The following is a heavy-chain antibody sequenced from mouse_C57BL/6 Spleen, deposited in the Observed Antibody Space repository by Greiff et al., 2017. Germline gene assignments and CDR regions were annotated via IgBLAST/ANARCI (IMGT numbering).Heavy chain of an antibody. Sequence: EVKLMESGGDLVKPGGSLKLSCAASGFTFSSYGMSWVRQTPDKRLEWVATISSGGSYTYYPDSVKGRFTITRDNAKNTQYLQMSSLTSEDTAMYYCAREEYDYGQSWFADWGQGTLVTVSA. CDR1: GFTFSSYG. J-gene: IGHJ3*01. V-gene: IGHV5-6*01. CDR2: ISSGGSYT. D-gene: IGHD2-4*01. CDR3: AREEYDYGQSWFAD.